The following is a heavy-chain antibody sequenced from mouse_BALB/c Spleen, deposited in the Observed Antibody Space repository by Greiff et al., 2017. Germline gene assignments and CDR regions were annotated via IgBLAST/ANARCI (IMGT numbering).Heavy chain of an antibody. CDR3: ARGYGSFYAMDY. V-gene: IGHV3-2*02. D-gene: IGHD1-1*01. CDR1: GYSITSDYA. CDR2: ISYSGST. J-gene: IGHJ4*01. Sequence: DVQLVESGPGLVKPSQSLSLTCTVTGYSITSDYAWNWIRQFPGNKLEWMGYISYSGSTSYNPSLKSRISITRDTSKNQFFLQLNSVTTEDTATYYCARGYGSFYAMDYWGQGTSVTVSS.